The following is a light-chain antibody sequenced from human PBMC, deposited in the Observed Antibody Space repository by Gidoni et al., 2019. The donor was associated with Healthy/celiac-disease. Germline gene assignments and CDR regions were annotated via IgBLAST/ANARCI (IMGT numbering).Light chain of an antibody. Sequence: HLMLTQSPSAPAPLRSSVKLPCTLSSGHSSYAIAWQQQQPEKGPRYLMNLNSDGSHSKGDGSPDRFSGSSSGAERYPTISSLQSEDEADYYCQTWGTGPWVFGGGTKLTVL. CDR1: SGHSSYA. V-gene: IGLV4-69*01. CDR3: QTWGTGPWV. J-gene: IGLJ3*02. CDR2: LNSDGSH.